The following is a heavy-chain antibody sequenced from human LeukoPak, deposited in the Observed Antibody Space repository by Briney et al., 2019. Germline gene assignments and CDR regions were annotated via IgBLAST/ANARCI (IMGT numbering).Heavy chain of an antibody. V-gene: IGHV4-59*08. CDR3: ARHSNDSSGYHTWYFDL. CDR1: GGSISSYY. J-gene: IGHJ2*01. CDR2: IYYSGST. D-gene: IGHD3-22*01. Sequence: SETLSLTCTVSGGSISSYYWSWIRQPPGKGLEWIGYIYYSGSTNYNPSLKSRVTISVDTSKNQFSLKLSSVTAADTAVYYCARHSNDSSGYHTWYFDLWGRGTLVTVSS.